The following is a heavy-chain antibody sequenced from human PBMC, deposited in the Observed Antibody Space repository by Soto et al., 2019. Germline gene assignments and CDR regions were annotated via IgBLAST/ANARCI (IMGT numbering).Heavy chain of an antibody. D-gene: IGHD4-17*01. V-gene: IGHV4-39*07. Sequence: SETLSLTCTVSGGSISSSSYYWGWIRQPPGKGLEWIGSIYYSGSTYYNPSLKSRVTISVDTSKNQFSLKLSSVTAADTAVYYCARDAYGDYVLDLGWFDPWGQGTLVTVSS. CDR1: GGSISSSSYY. CDR3: ARDAYGDYVLDLGWFDP. J-gene: IGHJ5*02. CDR2: IYYSGST.